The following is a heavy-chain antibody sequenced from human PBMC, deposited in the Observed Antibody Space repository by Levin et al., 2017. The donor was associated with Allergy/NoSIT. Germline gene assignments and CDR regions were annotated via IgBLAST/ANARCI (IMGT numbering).Heavy chain of an antibody. D-gene: IGHD3-10*01. CDR3: AKDAVVRGVMGRFGY. Sequence: GGSLRLSCAASGFTFSNYAMTWVRQVPGKGLAWVSTISGGGGDTYYADSVKGRFTISRDNSKKTLYLQMNSLRAEETAIYYCAKDAVVRGVMGRFGYWGQGTLVTVSS. CDR2: ISGGGGDT. CDR1: GFTFSNYA. J-gene: IGHJ4*02. V-gene: IGHV3-23*01.